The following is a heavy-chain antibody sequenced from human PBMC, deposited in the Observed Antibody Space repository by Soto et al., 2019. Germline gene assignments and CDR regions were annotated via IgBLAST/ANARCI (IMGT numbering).Heavy chain of an antibody. D-gene: IGHD3-9*01. V-gene: IGHV3-23*01. CDR1: GFTFSSYA. CDR2: ISGSGGST. CDR3: AKYQRRYFDWLLYIFDY. Sequence: EVQLLESGGGLVQPGGSLRLSCAASGFTFSSYAMSWVRQAPGKGLEWVSAISGSGGSTYYADSVKGRFTISRDNSKNTRYLQMNSLRAEDTAVYYCAKYQRRYFDWLLYIFDYWGQGTLVTVSS. J-gene: IGHJ4*02.